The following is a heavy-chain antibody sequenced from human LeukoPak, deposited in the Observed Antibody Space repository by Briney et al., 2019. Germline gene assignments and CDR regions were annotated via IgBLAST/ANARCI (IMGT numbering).Heavy chain of an antibody. Sequence: GGSLRLSCSASGFTFSSCAMHWVRQAPGMGLEYVSGINDHGDTTHYGDSVRGRVTISRDDSKNTVHLQMSSLRAEDTAIYYCARDIYHGKRFDYWGQGTLVTVSS. CDR2: INDHGDTT. CDR3: ARDIYHGKRFDY. D-gene: IGHD1-1*01. V-gene: IGHV3-64D*09. CDR1: GFTFSSCA. J-gene: IGHJ4*02.